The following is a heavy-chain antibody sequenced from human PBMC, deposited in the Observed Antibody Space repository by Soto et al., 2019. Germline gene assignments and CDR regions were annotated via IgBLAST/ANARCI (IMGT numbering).Heavy chain of an antibody. J-gene: IGHJ4*02. D-gene: IGHD6-19*01. CDR2: INPDGSER. V-gene: IGHV3-7*05. CDR1: GFTFSSFW. CDR3: VSSGPAVS. Sequence: GGSLRLSCAASGFTFSSFWMKWVRQAPGKGPEWVANINPDGSERKYVDSVKGRFAISRDNAKNSLYLQMSSLRADDTAVYHCVSSGPAVSWGQGTLVTVSS.